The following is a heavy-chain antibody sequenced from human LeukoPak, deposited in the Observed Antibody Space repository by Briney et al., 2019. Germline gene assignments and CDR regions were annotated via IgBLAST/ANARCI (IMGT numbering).Heavy chain of an antibody. CDR3: ARDPTYYYCSGSPGHYYYYGMDV. CDR2: IKQDGSEK. CDR1: GFTFSSYW. J-gene: IGHJ6*02. Sequence: GGSLRLSCAASGFTFSSYWMSWVRQAPGKGLEWVANIKQDGSEKYYVDSVKGRFTISRDNAKNSLYLQMNSLRAEDTAVYYWARDPTYYYCSGSPGHYYYYGMDVWGQGTTVTVSS. D-gene: IGHD3-10*01. V-gene: IGHV3-7*05.